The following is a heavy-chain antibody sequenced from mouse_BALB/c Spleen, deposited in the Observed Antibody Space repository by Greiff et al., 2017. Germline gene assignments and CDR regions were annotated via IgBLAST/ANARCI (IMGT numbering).Heavy chain of an antibody. V-gene: IGHV5-12-2*01. Sequence: EVKLVESGGGLVQPGGSLKLSCAASGFTFSSYTMSWVRQTPEKRLEWVAYISNGGGSTYYPDTVKGRFTISRDNAKNTLYLQMSSLKSEDTAMYYCASYRYDSAYWGQGTLVTVSA. CDR2: ISNGGGST. J-gene: IGHJ3*01. CDR3: ASYRYDSAY. D-gene: IGHD2-14*01. CDR1: GFTFSSYT.